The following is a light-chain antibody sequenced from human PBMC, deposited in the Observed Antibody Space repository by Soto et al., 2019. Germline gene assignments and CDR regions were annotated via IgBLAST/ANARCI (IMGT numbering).Light chain of an antibody. CDR3: QQYDNYPRT. J-gene: IGKJ1*01. CDR1: QSVSSGY. V-gene: IGKV3-20*01. Sequence: EIVLTQSTGTLSLSPGERATLSCRASQSVSSGYLAWYQQKPGQAPRLLLSGASRRATGIPDRFSGSGSGTDFTLTISRLEPEDFAVYYCQQYDNYPRTFGQGTKVEIK. CDR2: GAS.